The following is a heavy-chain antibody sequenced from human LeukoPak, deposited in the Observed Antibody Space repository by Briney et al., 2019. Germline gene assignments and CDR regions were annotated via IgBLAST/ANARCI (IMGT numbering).Heavy chain of an antibody. CDR1: GGSISSGGYY. D-gene: IGHD3-22*01. Sequence: SQTLSLTCTVSGGSISSGGYYWSWIRQHPGKGLEWIGYIYYSGSTYYNPSLKSRVTISVDTSKNQFSLKLSSVTAADTAVYYCARGTNYDSSGYRFDYWGQGTLVTVSS. CDR2: IYYSGST. J-gene: IGHJ4*02. CDR3: ARGTNYDSSGYRFDY. V-gene: IGHV4-31*03.